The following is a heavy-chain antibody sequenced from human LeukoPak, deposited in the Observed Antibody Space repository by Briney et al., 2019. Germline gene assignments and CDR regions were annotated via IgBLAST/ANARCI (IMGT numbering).Heavy chain of an antibody. D-gene: IGHD3-3*01. Sequence: PGGSLRLSCAASGFTFSSYAMSWVRQAPGKGLEWVSAISGSGGSTYYADSVKGRFTISRDNSKNTLYLQMNSLRAEDTAVYYCAKTPLDYDFWSGSNYYYGMDVWGQGITVTVSS. V-gene: IGHV3-23*01. J-gene: IGHJ6*02. CDR1: GFTFSSYA. CDR3: AKTPLDYDFWSGSNYYYGMDV. CDR2: ISGSGGST.